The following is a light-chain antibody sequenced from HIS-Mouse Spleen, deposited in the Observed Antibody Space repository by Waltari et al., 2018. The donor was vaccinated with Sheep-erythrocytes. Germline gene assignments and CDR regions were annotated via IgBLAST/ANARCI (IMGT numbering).Light chain of an antibody. CDR3: RQALQTPWT. CDR1: QSLLHSKGYNY. CDR2: FGS. J-gene: IGKJ1*01. V-gene: IGKV2-28*01. Sequence: DIVMTQSPLPLPVTPGAPASISCRSSQSLLHSKGYNYSDWYLQKPGQSPQLLLYFGSNRASGVLDRFSGRGAGTDFTLKISRVEAEDGGVYCCRQALQTPWTFGQGTKVEIK.